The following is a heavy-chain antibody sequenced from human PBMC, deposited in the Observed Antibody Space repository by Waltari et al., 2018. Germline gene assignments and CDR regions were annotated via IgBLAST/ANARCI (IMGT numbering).Heavy chain of an antibody. D-gene: IGHD3-10*01. CDR1: GFTFTSSA. J-gene: IGHJ3*02. V-gene: IGHV1-58*02. CDR2: IVVGXGNT. Sequence: QMQLVQSGPEVKKPGTSVKVSCKASGFTFTSSAMQWVRQARGQRLEWIGWIVVGXGNTNYAXKFQXRVTITRXMSTSTAYMELSSLRSEXTAVYXCAAVGSGSYXFDIWGQGTXVXVSS. CDR3: AAVGSGSYXFDI.